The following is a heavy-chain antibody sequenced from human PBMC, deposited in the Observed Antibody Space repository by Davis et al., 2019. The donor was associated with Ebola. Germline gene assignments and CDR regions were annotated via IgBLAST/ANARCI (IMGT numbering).Heavy chain of an antibody. Sequence: GESLKISCAASGLTFSGSAMHWVRQASGKGLEWVGRIRSKANSYATAYAASVKGRFTISRDDSKNTAYLQMNSLKTEDTAVYYCTSRIAVAGTSYYYGMDVWGQGTTVTVSS. CDR2: IRSKANSYAT. CDR1: GLTFSGSA. J-gene: IGHJ6*02. CDR3: TSRIAVAGTSYYYGMDV. V-gene: IGHV3-73*01. D-gene: IGHD6-19*01.